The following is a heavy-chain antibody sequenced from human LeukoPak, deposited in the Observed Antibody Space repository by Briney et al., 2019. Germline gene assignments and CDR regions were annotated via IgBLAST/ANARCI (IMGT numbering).Heavy chain of an antibody. V-gene: IGHV3-9*01. CDR3: AKDNEATISYFDY. CDR2: ISWNSSSI. CDR1: GFTFDDYA. J-gene: IGHJ4*02. D-gene: IGHD5-12*01. Sequence: QPGRSLRLSCAASGFTFDDYAMHWVRQAPGKGLEWVSGISWNSSSIGYADSVKGRFTISRDNAKNSLYLQMNSLRAEDTALYYCAKDNEATISYFDYWGQGTLVTVSS.